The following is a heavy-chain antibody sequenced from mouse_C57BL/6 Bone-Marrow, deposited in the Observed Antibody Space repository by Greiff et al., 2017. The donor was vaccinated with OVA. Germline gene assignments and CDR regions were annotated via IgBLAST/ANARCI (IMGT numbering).Heavy chain of an antibody. CDR3: TRVLYFDV. CDR1: GFTFSSYA. V-gene: IGHV5-9-1*02. CDR2: ISSGGDYI. Sequence: VQLKESGEGLVKPGGSLKLSCAASGFTFSSYAMSWVRQTPEKRLEWVAYISSGGDYIYYADTVKGRSTISRNNTRNTLYLQMSNLKTEETAMYCCTRVLYFDVWGTGTTVTVSS. J-gene: IGHJ1*03.